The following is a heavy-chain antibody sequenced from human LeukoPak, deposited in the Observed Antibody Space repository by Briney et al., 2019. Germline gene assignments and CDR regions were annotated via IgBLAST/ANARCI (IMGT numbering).Heavy chain of an antibody. D-gene: IGHD6-13*01. J-gene: IGHJ4*02. V-gene: IGHV3-74*01. Sequence: PGRSLRLSCAASGFTFSSYWMHWVRQAPGKGLVWVSRINTDGSVTSYADSVKGRFTISRDNAKNTLYLQMNSLRAEDTAVYYCERVEISSSWYSDYWGQGTQVTVSS. CDR2: INTDGSVT. CDR1: GFTFSSYW. CDR3: ERVEISSSWYSDY.